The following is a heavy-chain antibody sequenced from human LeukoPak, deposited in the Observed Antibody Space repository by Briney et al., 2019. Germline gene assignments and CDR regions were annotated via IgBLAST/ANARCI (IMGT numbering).Heavy chain of an antibody. J-gene: IGHJ5*02. D-gene: IGHD3-10*01. V-gene: IGHV4-4*02. CDR3: ARDRGVYGSGSYSNWFDP. Sequence: SRVTISVDKSKNQFSLKLSSVTAADTAVYYCARDRGVYGSGSYSNWFDPWGQGTLVTVSS.